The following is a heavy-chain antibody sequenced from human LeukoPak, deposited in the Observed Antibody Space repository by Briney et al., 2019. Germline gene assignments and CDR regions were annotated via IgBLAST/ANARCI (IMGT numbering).Heavy chain of an antibody. D-gene: IGHD1-20*01. CDR3: ARKARGNWNGVDY. Sequence: GGSLRLSCAASGFTFSSYSMNWVRQAPGKGLEWVSSISSSSSYIYYADSVKGRFTISRDNAKNSLYLQMNSLRAEDTAVYYCARKARGNWNGVDYWGQGTLVTVSS. J-gene: IGHJ4*02. CDR1: GFTFSSYS. V-gene: IGHV3-21*01. CDR2: ISSSSSYI.